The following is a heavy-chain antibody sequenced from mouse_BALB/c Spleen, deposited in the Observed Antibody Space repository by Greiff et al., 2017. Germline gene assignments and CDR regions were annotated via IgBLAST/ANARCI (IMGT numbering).Heavy chain of an antibody. V-gene: IGHV5-17*02. Sequence: EVQLVESGGGLVQPGGSRKLSCAASGFTFSSFGMHWVRQAPEKGLEWVAYISSGSSTIYYADTVKGRFTISRDNPKNTLFLQMTSLRSEDTAMYYCARRADYRYDGYAMDYWGQGTSVTVSS. CDR3: ARRADYRYDGYAMDY. CDR1: GFTFSSFG. CDR2: ISSGSSTI. D-gene: IGHD2-14*01. J-gene: IGHJ4*01.